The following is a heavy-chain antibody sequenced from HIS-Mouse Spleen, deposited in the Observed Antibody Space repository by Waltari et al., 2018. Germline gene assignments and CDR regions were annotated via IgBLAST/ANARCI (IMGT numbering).Heavy chain of an antibody. Sequence: EVQLVESGGGLVQPGGSLRPSCAASGFTFSSEWRSWVRQAPGKGLEWVANIKQDGSEKYYVDSVKGRFTISRDNAKNSLYLQMNSLRAEDTAVYYCARERRGPGWFDPWGQGTLVTVSS. CDR2: IKQDGSEK. D-gene: IGHD5-12*01. V-gene: IGHV3-7*01. CDR3: ARERRGPGWFDP. J-gene: IGHJ5*02. CDR1: GFTFSSEW.